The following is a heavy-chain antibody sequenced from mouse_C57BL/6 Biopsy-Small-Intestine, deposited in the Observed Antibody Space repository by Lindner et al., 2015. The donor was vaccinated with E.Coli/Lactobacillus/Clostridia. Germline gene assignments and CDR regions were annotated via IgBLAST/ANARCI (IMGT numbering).Heavy chain of an antibody. CDR2: INPSSDYT. CDR3: ATPLIGTDS. CDR1: GYIFTTYT. D-gene: IGHD4-1*01. J-gene: IGHJ2*01. V-gene: IGHV1-4*01. Sequence: VQLQESGAELARPGASVKMSCKASGYIFTTYTLHWVKQRPGQGLEWIGYINPSSDYTKYNQKFEDKATLTADKSSTTAYMQLKSLTSEDSAVYYCATPLIGTDSWGQGTTLTVSS.